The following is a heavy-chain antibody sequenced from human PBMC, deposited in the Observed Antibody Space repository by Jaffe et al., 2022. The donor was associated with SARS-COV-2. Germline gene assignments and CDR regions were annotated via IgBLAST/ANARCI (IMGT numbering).Heavy chain of an antibody. J-gene: IGHJ6*02. V-gene: IGHV3-23*01. CDR1: GFTFSSYA. CDR2: ISGSGGST. CDR3: AKDRNPHCSSTSCLAGVYYYYGMDV. D-gene: IGHD2-2*01. Sequence: EVQLLESGGGLVQPGGSLRLSCAASGFTFSSYAMSWVRQAPGKGLEWVSAISGSGGSTYYADSVKGRFTISRDNSKNTLYLQMNSLRAEDTAVYYCAKDRNPHCSSTSCLAGVYYYYGMDVWGQGTTVTVSS.